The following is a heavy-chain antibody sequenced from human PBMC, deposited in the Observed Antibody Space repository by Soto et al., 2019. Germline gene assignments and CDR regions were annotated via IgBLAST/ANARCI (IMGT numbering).Heavy chain of an antibody. CDR3: ANYYGDYAGGEFFQH. V-gene: IGHV3-23*01. J-gene: IGHJ1*01. D-gene: IGHD4-17*01. CDR2: ITGSGGSK. Sequence: EVQLLESGGGLVQPGGSLRLACAPSGFTFSSYAMNWVRQAPGKVLEWVSAITGSGGSKWYADSVKGRFTISRDNSKNTLYLQMNSLRAEDTALYYCANYYGDYAGGEFFQHWGQGTLVTVSS. CDR1: GFTFSSYA.